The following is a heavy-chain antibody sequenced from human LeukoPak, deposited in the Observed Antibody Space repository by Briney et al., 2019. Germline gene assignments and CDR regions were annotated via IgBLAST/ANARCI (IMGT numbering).Heavy chain of an antibody. J-gene: IGHJ3*01. CDR2: ITSDGSTT. D-gene: IGHD1/OR15-1a*01. V-gene: IGHV3-74*01. CDR1: GLSFSIYW. CDR3: ARGWEQQGVGAFHV. Sequence: GGSLRLSCFASGLSFSIYWMHWVRQPPGKGLVWVSRITSDGSTTNYADSVEGRFTISRDTAKNTLFLQMNSLRAEDTAVYYCARGWEQQGVGAFHVWGQGTMVTVSS.